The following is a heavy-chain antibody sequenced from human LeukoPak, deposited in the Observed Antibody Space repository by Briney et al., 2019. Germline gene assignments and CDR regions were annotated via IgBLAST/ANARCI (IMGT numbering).Heavy chain of an antibody. CDR3: ARLARDVYYYYYYMDV. CDR2: INHSGST. D-gene: IGHD5-24*01. CDR1: GGSFSGYY. V-gene: IGHV4-34*01. Sequence: SETLSLTCAVYGGSFSGYYWSWIRQPPGKGLEWIGEINHSGSTNYNPSLKSRVTISVDTSKNQFSLKLSSVTAADTAVYYCARLARDVYYYYYYMDVWGKGTTVTVSS. J-gene: IGHJ6*03.